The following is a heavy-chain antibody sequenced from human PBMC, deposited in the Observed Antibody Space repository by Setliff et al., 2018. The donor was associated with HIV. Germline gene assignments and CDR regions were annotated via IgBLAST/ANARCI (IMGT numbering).Heavy chain of an antibody. Sequence: LSLTCTVSSGSISSYYWIWIRQPPGKGLEWIGHIFYSGSTNHNPSLKSRVTISVDTSKNQFSLKLSSVTAADTAVYYCARGKWLVQNFYSYYMDVWGKGTAVTVSS. V-gene: IGHV4-59*01. J-gene: IGHJ6*03. CDR1: SGSISSYY. D-gene: IGHD6-19*01. CDR3: ARGKWLVQNFYSYYMDV. CDR2: IFYSGST.